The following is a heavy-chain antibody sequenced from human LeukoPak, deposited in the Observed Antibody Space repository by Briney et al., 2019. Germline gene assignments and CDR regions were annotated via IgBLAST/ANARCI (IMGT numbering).Heavy chain of an antibody. CDR2: IRIGATGT. Sequence: LIVPWWASVVKFRGEDIGGRRHAKKKGLEWVSTIRIGATGTHYSDSVQGRFTISRDDSKSTLYLQMSNLRDDDTAVYYCAKDHTGSLYRHAFWGQGTLVTVSS. CDR1: VVKFRGED. CDR3: AKDHTGSLYRHAF. V-gene: IGHV3-23*01. D-gene: IGHD1-26*01. J-gene: IGHJ4*02.